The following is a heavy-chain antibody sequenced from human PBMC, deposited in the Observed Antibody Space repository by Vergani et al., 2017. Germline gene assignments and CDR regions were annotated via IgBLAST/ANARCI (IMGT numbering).Heavy chain of an antibody. CDR2: ISAYNGNT. J-gene: IGHJ4*02. D-gene: IGHD3-22*01. CDR1: GFTFTSSA. Sequence: QLVQSGPEVKKPGTSVKVSCKASGFTFTSSAVQWVRQARGQRLEWMGWISAYNGNTNYAQKLQGRVTMTKDTSTSTAYMELRSLRSDDTAVYYCARIGKANDSSGYYLDYWGQGTLVTVSS. CDR3: ARIGKANDSSGYYLDY. V-gene: IGHV1-18*01.